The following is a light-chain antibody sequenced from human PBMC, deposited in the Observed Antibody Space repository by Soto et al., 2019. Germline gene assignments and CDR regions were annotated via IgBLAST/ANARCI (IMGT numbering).Light chain of an antibody. CDR1: QSINSRY. CDR3: QQVGSSPGLT. V-gene: IGKV3-20*01. CDR2: GAS. Sequence: EIVLTQSPGTLSLSPGERATLSCRASQSINSRYLAWYQQKPGQAPRLLIYGASSRATGIPDRFSGSGSGTDFPLNYSRLVPEDFAMYYWQQVGSSPGLTFGPGTIVDIK. J-gene: IGKJ3*01.